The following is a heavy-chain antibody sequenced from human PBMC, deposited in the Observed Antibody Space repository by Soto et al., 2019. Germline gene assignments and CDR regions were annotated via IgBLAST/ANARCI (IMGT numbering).Heavy chain of an antibody. CDR2: IYHSGST. D-gene: IGHD2-2*01. V-gene: IGHV4-4*02. CDR3: ARDDHIVVVPTSLGAMDV. J-gene: IGHJ6*02. Sequence: QVQLQESGPGLVKPSETLSLTCAVYGGSISSNKWWSWVRQPPGKGLEWIGEIYHSGSTNYNPSLKSRVPISLDKSKNQFSLKLTSVTAADSAVYYCARDDHIVVVPTSLGAMDVWGQGTTVTVSS. CDR1: GGSISSNKW.